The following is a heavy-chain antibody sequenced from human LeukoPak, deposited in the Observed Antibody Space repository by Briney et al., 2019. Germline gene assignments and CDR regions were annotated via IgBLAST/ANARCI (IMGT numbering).Heavy chain of an antibody. Sequence: ASVTVSCKTSGYRFTGFYIHWARQAPGHGLEWMGWINPNTGGTNSALKFQGRVTLTTDTSISAAYMDLRSLTSDDTAVYYCAREADFNGSGRGDSWGQGTLVIVSS. CDR2: INPNTGGT. V-gene: IGHV1-2*02. CDR3: AREADFNGSGRGDS. J-gene: IGHJ4*02. D-gene: IGHD2-8*01. CDR1: GYRFTGFY.